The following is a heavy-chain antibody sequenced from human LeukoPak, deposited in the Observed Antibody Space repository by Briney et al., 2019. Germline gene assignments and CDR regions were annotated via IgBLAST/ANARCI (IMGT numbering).Heavy chain of an antibody. CDR3: ARGSVRGEFDP. CDR1: GGSIGTFY. J-gene: IGHJ5*02. D-gene: IGHD3-10*01. V-gene: IGHV4-59*13. CDR2: IYYNGHT. Sequence: SETLSLTCTVSGGSIGTFYWSWIRQSPGKGLEWIGYIYYNGHTDYNPSLKSRVTISLDTSKNQFSLKLSSVTAADTAVYSCARGSVRGEFDPWGQGTLVTVSS.